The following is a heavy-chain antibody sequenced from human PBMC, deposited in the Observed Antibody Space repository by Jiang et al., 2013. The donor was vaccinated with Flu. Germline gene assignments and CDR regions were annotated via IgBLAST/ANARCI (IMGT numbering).Heavy chain of an antibody. CDR3: ARGTGDPGACSGGSCYPAPHEYYYYGMDV. J-gene: IGHJ6*02. Sequence: LLKPSETLSLTCAVYGGSFSGYYWSWIRQPPGKGLEWIGEINHSGSTNYNPSLKSRVTISVDTSKNQFSLKLSSVTAADTAVYYCARGTGDPGACSGGSCYPAPHEYYYYGMDVWGQGTTVTVSS. V-gene: IGHV4-34*01. CDR2: INHSGST. CDR1: GGSFSGYY. D-gene: IGHD2-15*01.